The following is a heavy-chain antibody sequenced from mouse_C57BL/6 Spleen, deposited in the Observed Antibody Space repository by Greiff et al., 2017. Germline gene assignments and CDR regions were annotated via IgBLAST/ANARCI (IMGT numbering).Heavy chain of an antibody. V-gene: IGHV5-9*01. CDR1: GFTFSSYT. CDR2: ISGGGGNT. Sequence: DVKLVESGGGLVKPGGSLKLSCAASGFTFSSYTMSWVRQTPEKRLEWVATISGGGGNTYYPDSVKGRFTISRDNAKNTLYLQMSSLRSEDTALYYCARQGDYDGAWFAYWGQGTLVTVSA. CDR3: ARQGDYDGAWFAY. J-gene: IGHJ3*01. D-gene: IGHD2-4*01.